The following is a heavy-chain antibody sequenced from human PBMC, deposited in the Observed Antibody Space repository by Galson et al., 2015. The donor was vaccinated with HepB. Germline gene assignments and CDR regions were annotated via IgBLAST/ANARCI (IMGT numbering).Heavy chain of an antibody. CDR2: IYYKSKWYN. CDR1: GDSVSSNSAA. V-gene: IGHV6-1*01. CDR3: ARTKITLVRGVVYSYYGMDV. J-gene: IGHJ6*02. D-gene: IGHD3-10*01. Sequence: CAISGDSVSSNSAAWTWIRQSPSRGLEWLGRIYYKSKWYNDYAVSVKSRITFNPDTSKNQFSLQLNSVTPEDTAIYYCARTKITLVRGVVYSYYGMDVWGPGSPVTAS.